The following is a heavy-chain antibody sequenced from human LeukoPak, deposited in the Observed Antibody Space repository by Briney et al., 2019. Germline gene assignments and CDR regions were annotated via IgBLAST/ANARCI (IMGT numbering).Heavy chain of an antibody. D-gene: IGHD4-17*01. CDR1: GFTFSSYA. CDR3: ARSATVTTNDY. CDR2: ISYDGSNK. J-gene: IGHJ4*02. V-gene: IGHV3-30*04. Sequence: GGSLRLSCAASGFTFSSYAMHWVRQAPGKGLEWVAVISYDGSNKYYADSVKGRFTISRDNSKNSLYLQMDSLRAEDTAVYYCARSATVTTNDYWGQGTLVTVSS.